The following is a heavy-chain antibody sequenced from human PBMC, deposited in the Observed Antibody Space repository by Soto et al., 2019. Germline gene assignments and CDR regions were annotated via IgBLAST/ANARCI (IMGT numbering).Heavy chain of an antibody. D-gene: IGHD3-10*01. CDR1: GFTFSSYG. J-gene: IGHJ5*02. CDR2: ISSSTSTI. Sequence: PGGSLILSCAASGFTFSSYGMNWVRQAPGKGLEWISYISSSTSTIYYADSVKGRFTISRDNAKNSLYLQMNSLRDEDTAVYYCASSSITMVRGVIIFRWFDPWGQGTLVTVSS. CDR3: ASSSITMVRGVIIFRWFDP. V-gene: IGHV3-48*02.